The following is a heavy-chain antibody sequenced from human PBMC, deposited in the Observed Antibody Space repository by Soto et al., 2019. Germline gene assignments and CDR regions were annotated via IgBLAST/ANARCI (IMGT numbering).Heavy chain of an antibody. Sequence: QVQLQESGPGLVKPSETLSLTCTVSGGSISSSNYFWGWIRQPPGKGLEWIGSVYYNGGTHYDPFLKSRATISLDKSKNQFSLRLTSVTAADTAVYYCARVPGVVVSADDAFDIWGPGTRVIVSS. D-gene: IGHD2-21*02. V-gene: IGHV4-39*07. CDR2: VYYNGGT. CDR1: GGSISSSNYF. CDR3: ARVPGVVVSADDAFDI. J-gene: IGHJ3*02.